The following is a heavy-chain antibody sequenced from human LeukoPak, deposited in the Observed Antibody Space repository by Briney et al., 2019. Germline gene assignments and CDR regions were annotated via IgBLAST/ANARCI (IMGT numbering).Heavy chain of an antibody. V-gene: IGHV1-69*13. CDR1: GGTFSSYG. J-gene: IGHJ3*02. CDR2: IIPIFGTA. Sequence: SVKVSCKASGGTFSSYGISWVRQAPGQGLEWMGGIIPIFGTANYALKFQGRVTITADESTNTAYMELSSLRSEDTAVYYCAGEWELPAFDIWGQGTMVTVSS. D-gene: IGHD1-26*01. CDR3: AGEWELPAFDI.